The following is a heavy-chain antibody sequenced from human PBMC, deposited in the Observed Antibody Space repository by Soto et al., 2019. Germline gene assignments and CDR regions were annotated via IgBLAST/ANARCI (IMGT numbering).Heavy chain of an antibody. CDR2: ISSSSSTI. D-gene: IGHD2-8*01. J-gene: IGHJ4*02. Sequence: EVQLVESGGGLVQPGGSLRLSCAASGFTFSSYSMNWVRQAPGKGLEWVSYISSSSSTIYYADSVKGRFTISRVNAKNSLYLQMNSLRAEDTAVYYCARAELIVLMVYAMAPFDYWGQGTLVTVSS. CDR3: ARAELIVLMVYAMAPFDY. V-gene: IGHV3-48*01. CDR1: GFTFSSYS.